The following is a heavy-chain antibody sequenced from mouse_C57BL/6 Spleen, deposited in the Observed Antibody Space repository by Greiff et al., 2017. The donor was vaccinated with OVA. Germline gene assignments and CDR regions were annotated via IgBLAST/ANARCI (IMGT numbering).Heavy chain of an antibody. CDR3: ARRAYYSNSWFAY. V-gene: IGHV1-18*01. CDR1: GFTFTDYN. CDR2: INPNNGGT. J-gene: IGHJ3*01. D-gene: IGHD2-5*01. Sequence: VQLQQSGPGLVKPGASVTIPCKASGFTFTDYNMDWVKQSHGKSLEWLGDINPNNGGTIYNQKFKGKATLTVAQSSSTAYMELRSLTSEDTAVYYCARRAYYSNSWFAYWGQGTLVTVSA.